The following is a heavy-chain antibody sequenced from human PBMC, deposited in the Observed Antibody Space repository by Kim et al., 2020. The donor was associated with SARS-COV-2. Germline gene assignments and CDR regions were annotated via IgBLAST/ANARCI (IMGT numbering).Heavy chain of an antibody. V-gene: IGHV3-74*01. D-gene: IGHD3-22*01. J-gene: IGHJ4*02. Sequence: LSLTCAASGFTFSNSWMHWVRQIPGKGLVWVARINTDGSGTAYADSVKDRFTISRDNAKNTLYLQMSSLGAEDTAIYYCVRDLTYYGDAFDFWGPGTLVTVSS. CDR2: INTDGSGT. CDR3: VRDLTYYGDAFDF. CDR1: GFTFSNSW.